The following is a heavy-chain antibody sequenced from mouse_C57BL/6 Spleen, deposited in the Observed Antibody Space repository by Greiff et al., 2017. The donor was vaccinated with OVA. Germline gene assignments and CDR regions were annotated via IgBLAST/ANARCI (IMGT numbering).Heavy chain of an antibody. V-gene: IGHV14-3*01. Sequence: EVQLVESVAELVRPGASVKLSCTASGFTIKNSYMHWVKQRPEQGLEWIGRIDPANGNTKYAPKFQGKATITADTSSNTAYLQRSSLTSEDTAIYYCARQLRLLYYFDDWGKGTTLTVSS. J-gene: IGHJ2*01. CDR1: GFTIKNSY. CDR2: IDPANGNT. CDR3: ARQLRLLYYFDD. D-gene: IGHD3-2*02.